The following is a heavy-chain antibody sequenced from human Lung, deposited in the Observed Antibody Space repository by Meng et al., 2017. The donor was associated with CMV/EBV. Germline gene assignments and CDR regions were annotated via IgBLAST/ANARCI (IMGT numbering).Heavy chain of an antibody. CDR3: ARTCPNYYYGMDV. CDR2: INSDGSDT. Sequence: SCAASGFSFTTFWMYWVRQAPGKELVWVSHINSDGSDTTYADSVKGRFTIARDNAKNTLYLQMNSLRAEDVAVYYCARTCPNYYYGMDVWCQGTTVTVSS. CDR1: GFSFTTFW. V-gene: IGHV3-74*01. J-gene: IGHJ6*02. D-gene: IGHD2-2*01.